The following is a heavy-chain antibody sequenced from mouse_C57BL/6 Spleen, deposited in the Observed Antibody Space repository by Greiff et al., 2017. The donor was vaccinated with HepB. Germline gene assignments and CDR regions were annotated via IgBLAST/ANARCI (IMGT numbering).Heavy chain of an antibody. CDR3: ARPVVAGDYFDY. J-gene: IGHJ2*01. CDR1: GYTFTSYW. CDR2: IDPSDSYT. Sequence: VQLQQPGAELVKPGASVKLSCKASGYTFTSYWMQWVKQRPGQGLEWIGEIDPSDSYTNYNQKFKGKATLTVDTSSSTAYMQLSSLTSEDSAVYYCARPVVAGDYFDYWGQGTTLTVSS. D-gene: IGHD1-1*01. V-gene: IGHV1-50*01.